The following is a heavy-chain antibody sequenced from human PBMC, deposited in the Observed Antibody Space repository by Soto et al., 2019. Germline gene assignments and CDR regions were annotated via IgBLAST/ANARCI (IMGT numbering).Heavy chain of an antibody. Sequence: PSETLSLPGPVSGGSISSGYYYWSWIRQPPGKGLEWIGYIYYSGSTYYNPSLKSRVIMSVATSKNQFSLKLYSVTAADTAVYYCGRTLEAAGTESWFEPWGPGTLVIVSS. D-gene: IGHD6-13*01. J-gene: IGHJ5*02. CDR1: GGSISSGYYY. CDR2: IYYSGST. V-gene: IGHV4-30-4*01. CDR3: GRTLEAAGTESWFEP.